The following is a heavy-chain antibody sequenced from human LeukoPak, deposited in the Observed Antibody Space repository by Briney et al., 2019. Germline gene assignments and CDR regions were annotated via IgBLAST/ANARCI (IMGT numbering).Heavy chain of an antibody. V-gene: IGHV3-21*01. D-gene: IGHD3-10*01. CDR3: ARGLHELIWFGEAYDY. CDR2: ISSSSSYI. Sequence: PGGSLRLSCAASGFTFSSYSMNWVRQAPGKGLEWVSSISSSSSYIYYADSVKGRFTISRDNAKNSLYLQMNSLRAEDTAVYYCARGLHELIWFGEAYDYWGQGTLVTVSS. CDR1: GFTFSSYS. J-gene: IGHJ4*02.